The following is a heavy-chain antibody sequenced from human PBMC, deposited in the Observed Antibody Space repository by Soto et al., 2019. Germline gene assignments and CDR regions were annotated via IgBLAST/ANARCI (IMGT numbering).Heavy chain of an antibody. Sequence: SETLSLTCTVCGGSISSGDYYWSWIRQPPXKGLEWIGYIYYSGSTYYNPSLKSRVTISVDTSKNQFSLKLSSVTAADTAVYYCARGLGYYYDSSGSLGPFDIWGQGTMVTVS. CDR3: ARGLGYYYDSSGSLGPFDI. V-gene: IGHV4-30-4*01. CDR2: IYYSGST. CDR1: GGSISSGDYY. D-gene: IGHD3-22*01. J-gene: IGHJ3*02.